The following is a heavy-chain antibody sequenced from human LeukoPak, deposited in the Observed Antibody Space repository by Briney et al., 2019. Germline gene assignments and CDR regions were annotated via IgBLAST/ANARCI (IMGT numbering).Heavy chain of an antibody. Sequence: PGGSLRLSCAASGFTFDDYGMSWVRQAPRKGLEWVSGINWNGGSTGYADSVKGRFTISRDNAKNSLYLQMNSLRAEDTALYYCARGYCSSTSCYFDYWGQGTLVTVSS. CDR3: ARGYCSSTSCYFDY. D-gene: IGHD2-2*01. V-gene: IGHV3-20*04. CDR1: GFTFDDYG. J-gene: IGHJ4*02. CDR2: INWNGGST.